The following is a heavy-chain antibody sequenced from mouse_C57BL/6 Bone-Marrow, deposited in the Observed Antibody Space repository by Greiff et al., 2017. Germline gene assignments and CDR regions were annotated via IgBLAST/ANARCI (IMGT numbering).Heavy chain of an antibody. Sequence: EVQLVESGPGLVKPSQSLSLTCSVTGYSITSGYYWNWIRQFPGNKLEWMGYISYDGSNNYNPSLKNRISITRDTSKNQFFLKLNSVTTEDTATYYCAREVYGSLYYYAMDYWGQGTSVTVSS. D-gene: IGHD1-1*02. V-gene: IGHV3-6*01. CDR3: AREVYGSLYYYAMDY. J-gene: IGHJ4*01. CDR2: ISYDGSN. CDR1: GYSITSGYY.